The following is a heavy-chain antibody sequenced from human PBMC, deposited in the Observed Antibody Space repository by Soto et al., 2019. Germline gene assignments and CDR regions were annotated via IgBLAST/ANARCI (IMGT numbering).Heavy chain of an antibody. CDR1: GFTFSSYA. V-gene: IGHV3-23*01. Sequence: EVQLLESGGGLVQPGGSLRLSCAASGFTFSSYAMSWVRQAPGKGLEWVSAISSSGGSTYYADSVKGRFTISRDNSKNTLYLQMNSLRAEDTAVYYCAKAMDYYDSSGYYPQTYYFDYWGQGTLVTVSS. J-gene: IGHJ4*02. CDR3: AKAMDYYDSSGYYPQTYYFDY. D-gene: IGHD3-22*01. CDR2: ISSSGGST.